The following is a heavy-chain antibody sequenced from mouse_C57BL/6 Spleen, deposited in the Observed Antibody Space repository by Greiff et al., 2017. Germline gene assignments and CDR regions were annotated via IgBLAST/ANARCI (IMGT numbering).Heavy chain of an antibody. V-gene: IGHV1-80*01. Sequence: QVQLKESGAELVKPGASVKISCKASGYAFSSYWMNWVKQRPGKGLEWIGQIYPGDGDTNYNGKFKGKATLTADKSASTAYMQLSSLTSEDSAVYFCARKGSLLPANFDYGGQGTTLTVSS. CDR2: IYPGDGDT. CDR3: ARKGSLLPANFDY. J-gene: IGHJ2*01. CDR1: GYAFSSYW. D-gene: IGHD2-10*01.